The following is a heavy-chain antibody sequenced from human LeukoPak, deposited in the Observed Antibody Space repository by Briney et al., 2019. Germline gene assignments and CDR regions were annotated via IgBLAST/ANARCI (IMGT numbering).Heavy chain of an antibody. V-gene: IGHV4-59*01. CDR2: IYYSGST. D-gene: IGHD3-22*01. CDR3: VRGNYDSRGYSNAFDI. CDR1: GASISSSY. J-gene: IGHJ3*02. Sequence: KPSETLSLTCTVSGASISSSYWSWIRQPPGKRLEWIGFIYYSGSTNSNPSLKSRVTISADTSKNQFSLKLSSVTAADTAVYHCVRGNYDSRGYSNAFDIWGQGAMVTVSS.